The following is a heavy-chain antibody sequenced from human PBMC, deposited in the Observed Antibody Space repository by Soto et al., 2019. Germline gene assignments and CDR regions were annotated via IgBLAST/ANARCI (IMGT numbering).Heavy chain of an antibody. D-gene: IGHD3-3*01. CDR1: GGSISSGGYY. CDR3: AGKTAFSRGSFYYSGLDV. CDR2: IYRSGNA. J-gene: IGHJ6*02. V-gene: IGHV4-31*03. Sequence: QMQLQESGPGLVKPSQTLSLTCTVSGGSISSGGYYWSWIRQLPGKGLEWMGYIYRSGNAYYNPSLGSRLTISVDTSKNQFSRKLSSVTAADTAVYSCAGKTAFSRGSFYYSGLDVWGHGTTVTVSS.